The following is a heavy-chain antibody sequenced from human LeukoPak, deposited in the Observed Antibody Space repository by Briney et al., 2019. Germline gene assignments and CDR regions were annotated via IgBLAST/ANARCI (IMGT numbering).Heavy chain of an antibody. Sequence: SETLSLTCTVSGGSISSYYWSWIRQPPVKGLEWIGYIYYSGSTNYNPSLKSRVTISVDTSKNQFSLKLSSVTAADTAVYYCARDGGSYFGYFDYWGQGTLVTVSS. CDR2: IYYSGST. CDR1: GGSISSYY. CDR3: ARDGGSYFGYFDY. D-gene: IGHD1-26*01. J-gene: IGHJ4*02. V-gene: IGHV4-59*01.